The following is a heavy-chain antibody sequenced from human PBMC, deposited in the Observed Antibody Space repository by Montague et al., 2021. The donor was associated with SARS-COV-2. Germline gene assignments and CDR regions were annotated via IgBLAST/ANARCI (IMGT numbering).Heavy chain of an antibody. CDR3: ARNLGSGWAFFDY. V-gene: IGHV3-21*01. J-gene: IGHJ4*02. D-gene: IGHD6-19*01. CDR2: ISSSSYI. Sequence: SLRLSCAASGFTFSSYRMNWVRQAPGKGLEWVSSISSSSYIYYADSVKGRLTISRDNAKNSLYLQMNSLRAEDTAVYYCARNLGSGWAFFDYWGQGTLVTVSS. CDR1: GFTFSSYR.